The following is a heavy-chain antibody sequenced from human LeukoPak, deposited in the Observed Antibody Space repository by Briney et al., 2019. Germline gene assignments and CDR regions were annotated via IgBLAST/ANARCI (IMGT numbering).Heavy chain of an antibody. CDR2: ISSDGGNR. CDR1: GFTFSSYA. Sequence: GGSLRLSCAASGFTFSSYAMHWVRRAPGKALEWVATISSDGGNRYYSDSVKGRFTISRDNSKNTLYLQMNNLRPEDTAVFHCARGRAVTGSTVIDYWGQGTLVTVSS. CDR3: ARGRAVTGSTVIDY. V-gene: IGHV3-30-3*01. D-gene: IGHD6-19*01. J-gene: IGHJ4*02.